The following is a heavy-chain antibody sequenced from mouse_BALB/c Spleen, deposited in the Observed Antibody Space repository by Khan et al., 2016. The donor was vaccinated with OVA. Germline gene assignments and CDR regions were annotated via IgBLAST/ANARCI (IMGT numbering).Heavy chain of an antibody. J-gene: IGHJ1*01. CDR2: INTYTGEP. Sequence: LVESGPELKKPGETVKISCKASGYTFTNYGMNWVKQAPGKGLKWMGWINTYTGEPTYADDFKGRFAFSLETSASTAYLQINNLKNEDTASYFCASGGYWYFDVWGAGTTFTVSS. CDR3: ASGGYWYFDV. D-gene: IGHD1-1*02. CDR1: GYTFTNYG. V-gene: IGHV9-3-1*01.